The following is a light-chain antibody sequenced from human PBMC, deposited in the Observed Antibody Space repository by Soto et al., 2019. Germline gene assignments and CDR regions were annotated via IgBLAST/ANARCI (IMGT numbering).Light chain of an antibody. V-gene: IGKV3-11*01. CDR1: QSVSSY. J-gene: IGKJ2*01. CDR3: QQRSNWPPYT. Sequence: EIVLTQSPATLSLSPGERATLSCRASQSVSSYLAWYQQKPGQAPMLLIYDASNSSTGIPARFSGSGSGTDFTLTISSLEPNDLAVDYCQQRSNWPPYTCGQGTKLESK. CDR2: DAS.